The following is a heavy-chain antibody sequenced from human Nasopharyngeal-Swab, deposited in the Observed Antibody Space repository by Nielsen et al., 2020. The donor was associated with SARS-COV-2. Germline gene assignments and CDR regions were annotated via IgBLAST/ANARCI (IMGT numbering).Heavy chain of an antibody. Sequence: SVKVSCKASGGTFTNYGITWARQAPGQGLEWIGRIIPILGKANNARKFQGRVTITADKSTSTVYMELSSLRSEDTAVYYCARAGRGYSNGEIDGFHYMDVWGRGTAVAVSS. CDR1: GGTFTNYG. CDR2: IIPILGKA. CDR3: ARAGRGYSNGEIDGFHYMDV. J-gene: IGHJ6*03. D-gene: IGHD5-12*01. V-gene: IGHV1-69*04.